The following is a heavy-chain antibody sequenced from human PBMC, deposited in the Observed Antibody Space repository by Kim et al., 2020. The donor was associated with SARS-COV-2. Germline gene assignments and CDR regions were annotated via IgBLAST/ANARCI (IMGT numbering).Heavy chain of an antibody. CDR3: ARDWPPPPEH. D-gene: IGHD1-1*01. V-gene: IGHV3-7*01. J-gene: IGHJ4*02. Sequence: EKYYVDSVKGRFTISRDNAKNSLYLQMNSLRAEDTAVYYCARDWPPPPEHWGQGTLVTVSS. CDR2: EK.